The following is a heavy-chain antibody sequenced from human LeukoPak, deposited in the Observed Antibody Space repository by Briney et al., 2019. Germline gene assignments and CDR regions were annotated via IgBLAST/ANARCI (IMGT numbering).Heavy chain of an antibody. CDR3: ARDVALSYYDSSGYYYDFHFDY. CDR2: ISAYNGNT. V-gene: IGHV1-18*01. J-gene: IGHJ4*02. D-gene: IGHD3-22*01. CDR1: GYTFTSYG. Sequence: ASVKLSCKASGYTFTSYGISWVREAPGQGLEWMGWISAYNGNTNYAQKLQGRVTMTTDTSTSTAYMELRSLRSDDTAVYYCARDVALSYYDSSGYYYDFHFDYWGQGTLVTVSS.